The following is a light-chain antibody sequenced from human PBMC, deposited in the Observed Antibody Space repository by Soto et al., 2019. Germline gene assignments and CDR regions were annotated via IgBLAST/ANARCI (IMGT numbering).Light chain of an antibody. CDR1: SSNIGSNY. Sequence: QSVLTQPPSASGTPGQRVTISCSGSSSNIGSNYVYWYQQLPGTAPKLLIYRNNQRPSGVPDRFSGSKSGTSASLAISGVRSEDEADYYCAAWDDSLSGMVFSGGTKLTVL. CDR3: AAWDDSLSGMV. V-gene: IGLV1-47*01. CDR2: RNN. J-gene: IGLJ2*01.